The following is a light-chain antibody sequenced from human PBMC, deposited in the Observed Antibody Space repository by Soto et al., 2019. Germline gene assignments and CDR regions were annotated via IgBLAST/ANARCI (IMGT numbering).Light chain of an antibody. Sequence: QSALTQPASVSGSPGQSIAISCTGTSSDVGGYNYVSWYQQYPDKAPKLMIYDVSNRPSGVSDRFSGSKSGNTASLTISGLQAEDEADYYCCSYTTSSTYVFGTGTKLTVL. CDR3: CSYTTSSTYV. V-gene: IGLV2-14*01. CDR2: DVS. J-gene: IGLJ1*01. CDR1: SSDVGGYNY.